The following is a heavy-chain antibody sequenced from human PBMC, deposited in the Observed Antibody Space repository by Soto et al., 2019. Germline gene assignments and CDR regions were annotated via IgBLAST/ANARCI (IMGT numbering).Heavy chain of an antibody. D-gene: IGHD5-12*01. CDR3: AGESGGATATLDYYYFYLDV. CDR1: GDTFTGYY. V-gene: IGHV1-2*04. Sequence: QVQLVQSGAEVKKPGASVTVSCRASGDTFTGYYMHWVRQAPGQGLEWMGWINPNSGVTKYAQKFQGWVTMTRDTSNRKVYMQLSRLRSDDTAVYYCAGESGGATATLDYYYFYLDVWGTGTKGTVSS. CDR2: INPNSGVT. J-gene: IGHJ6*03.